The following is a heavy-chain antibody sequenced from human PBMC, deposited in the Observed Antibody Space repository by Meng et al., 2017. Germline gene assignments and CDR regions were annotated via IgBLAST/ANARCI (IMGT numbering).Heavy chain of an antibody. CDR3: ARAYGSGSSGDWFDP. J-gene: IGHJ5*02. D-gene: IGHD3-10*01. V-gene: IGHV4-61*01. CDR2: IYYSGST. CDR1: GGSVSSGSYY. Sequence: SETLSLTCTVSGGSVSSGSYYWSWIRQPPGKGLVWIGYIYYSGSTNYYPSLKSRVTISVDTSKNHFSLKLSSVTAADTAVYYCARAYGSGSSGDWFDPWGQGTLVTVSS.